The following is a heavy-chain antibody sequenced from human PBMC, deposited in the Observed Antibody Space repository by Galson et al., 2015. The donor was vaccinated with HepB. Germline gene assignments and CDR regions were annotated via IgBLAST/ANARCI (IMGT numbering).Heavy chain of an antibody. CDR3: AREAGYKPDY. D-gene: IGHD5-24*01. V-gene: IGHV3-48*01. Sequence: SLRLSCAASGFTFSTYSMNWVRQAPGKGLEWVSYISSSGNTIHYADSVKGRFTISRDNAKNSLYLQMNSLRAEDTAVYFCAREAGYKPDYWGQGTLVTVSS. CDR2: ISSSGNTI. CDR1: GFTFSTYS. J-gene: IGHJ4*02.